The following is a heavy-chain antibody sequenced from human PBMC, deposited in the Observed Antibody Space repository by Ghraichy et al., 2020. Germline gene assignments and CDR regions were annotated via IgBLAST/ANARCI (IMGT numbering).Heavy chain of an antibody. Sequence: GGSLRLSCAASGFTFSNAWMSWVRQAPGKGLEWVGRIKSKSDGGTTDYAAPVKGRFAISRDDSKNTLYLQMNSLKTEDTAVYYCTIDNLSVKPQWLGYFQHWGQGTLVTVSS. J-gene: IGHJ1*01. CDR3: TIDNLSVKPQWLGYFQH. V-gene: IGHV3-15*01. CDR2: IKSKSDGGTT. D-gene: IGHD6-19*01. CDR1: GFTFSNAW.